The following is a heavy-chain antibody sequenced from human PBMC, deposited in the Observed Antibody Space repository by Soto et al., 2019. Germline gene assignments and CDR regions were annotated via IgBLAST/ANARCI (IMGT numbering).Heavy chain of an antibody. CDR2: IIPIFGTA. V-gene: IGHV1-69*13. CDR3: ARYCSSTSCYMAYYYYGMDV. Sequence: GASVKVSCKASGGTFSSYSISWVLQAPGQGLEWMGGIIPIFGTANYAQKFQGRVTITADESTSTAYMELSSLRSEDTAVYYCARYCSSTSCYMAYYYYGMDVWGQGTTVTVSS. CDR1: GGTFSSYS. J-gene: IGHJ6*02. D-gene: IGHD2-2*02.